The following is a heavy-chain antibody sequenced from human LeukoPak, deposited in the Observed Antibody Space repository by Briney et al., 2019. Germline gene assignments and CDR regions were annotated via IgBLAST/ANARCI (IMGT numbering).Heavy chain of an antibody. Sequence: ASVKVSCKTSGYTFTDHFMHCVRQAPGQGLGWMGWIYPKNGATKYAQKFQGRVTMTGDTSISTVYVELSGLRSDDTAVYFCTRDNDWGPDYWGQGTLVTVSA. D-gene: IGHD3-9*01. CDR2: IYPKNGAT. V-gene: IGHV1-2*02. CDR1: GYTFTDHF. J-gene: IGHJ4*02. CDR3: TRDNDWGPDY.